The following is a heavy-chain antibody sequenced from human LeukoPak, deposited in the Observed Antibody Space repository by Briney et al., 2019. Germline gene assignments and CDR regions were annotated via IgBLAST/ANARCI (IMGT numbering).Heavy chain of an antibody. J-gene: IGHJ5*02. Sequence: GESLKISCKGSGYSFTSYWIGWVRQMPGKGLEWMGIIYPGDSDTRYSPSFQGQVTISADKSISTAYLQWSSLKASDTAMYYCAAGYDFWSGYGGRQYNWFDPWGQGTLVTVSS. CDR3: AAGYDFWSGYGGRQYNWFDP. CDR1: GYSFTSYW. CDR2: IYPGDSDT. V-gene: IGHV5-51*01. D-gene: IGHD3-3*01.